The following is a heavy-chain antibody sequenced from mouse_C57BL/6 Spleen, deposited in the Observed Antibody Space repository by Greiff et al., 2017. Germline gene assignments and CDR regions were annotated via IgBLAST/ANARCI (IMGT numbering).Heavy chain of an antibody. V-gene: IGHV1-81*01. CDR2: SYPRSGNT. D-gene: IGHD1-1*01. J-gene: IGHJ1*03. Sequence: QVQLQQSGAPPARPGASVKLSCKASGYTFTSYGISRVKQRTGQGLEWIGESYPRSGNTYYNEKFTGKATLTADKSSSTAYMELRSLTSEDSAVYFGARSGTVVGDWYFDVWGTGTTVTVSS. CDR3: ARSGTVVGDWYFDV. CDR1: GYTFTSYG.